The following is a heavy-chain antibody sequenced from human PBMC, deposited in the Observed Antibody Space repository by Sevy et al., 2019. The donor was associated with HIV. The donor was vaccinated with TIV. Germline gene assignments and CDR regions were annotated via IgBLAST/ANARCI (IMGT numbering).Heavy chain of an antibody. V-gene: IGHV3-7*01. Sequence: GGSLRLSCAASGFTFSSYWMSWVRQAPGKGLEWVANIKQDGSEKYYVDSVKGRFTISRDNAKNLLYLQMNSLRAEYTAVYYCARPAYDFWCGYYDGWFAPWGQRTLVTVSS. J-gene: IGHJ5*02. CDR3: ARPAYDFWCGYYDGWFAP. CDR2: IKQDGSEK. D-gene: IGHD3-3*01. CDR1: GFTFSSYW.